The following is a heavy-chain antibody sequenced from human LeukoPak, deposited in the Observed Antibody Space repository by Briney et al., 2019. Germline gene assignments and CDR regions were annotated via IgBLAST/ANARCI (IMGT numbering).Heavy chain of an antibody. CDR2: ISSNGAST. Sequence: GGSLRLSCAASRFTFSSYAMSWVRQAPGKGLEWVSGISSNGASTYYVDSVKGRFTISRDNSKNTLFLQMNSLRAEDTAVYYCAKRGSVGTLGHFDYWGQGTLVTVSS. D-gene: IGHD6-13*01. J-gene: IGHJ4*02. V-gene: IGHV3-23*01. CDR1: RFTFSSYA. CDR3: AKRGSVGTLGHFDY.